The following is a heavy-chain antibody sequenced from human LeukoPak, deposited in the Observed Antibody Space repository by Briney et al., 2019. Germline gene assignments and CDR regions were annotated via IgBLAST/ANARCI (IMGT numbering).Heavy chain of an antibody. J-gene: IGHJ5*02. CDR3: VCRKYYDTWSDP. Sequence: GESLKISCEGFGNSFATYWIGWVRQVPGKGLEWMAIVYPGNSDTHYSRSFQGQVTISADKSNSIVYLQWRSLKASDTATYYCVCRKYYDTWSDPWGQGTLVTVSS. D-gene: IGHD3-16*01. CDR1: GNSFATYW. CDR2: VYPGNSDT. V-gene: IGHV5-51*01.